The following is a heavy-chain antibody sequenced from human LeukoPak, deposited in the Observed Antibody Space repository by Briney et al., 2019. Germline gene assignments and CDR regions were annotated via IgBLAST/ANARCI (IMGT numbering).Heavy chain of an antibody. D-gene: IGHD1-26*01. CDR2: IYSDGST. CDR1: GFTFSRAW. V-gene: IGHV3-53*01. CDR3: TRSVSGSYPIVH. J-gene: IGHJ4*02. Sequence: QSGGSLRLSCVASGFTFSRAWMSWVRQAPGKGLEWVSIIYSDGSTYYADSVRGRFSISRDNSKNTVYLQMNSLRAEDTAVYYCTRSVSGSYPIVHWGQGTLVTVSS.